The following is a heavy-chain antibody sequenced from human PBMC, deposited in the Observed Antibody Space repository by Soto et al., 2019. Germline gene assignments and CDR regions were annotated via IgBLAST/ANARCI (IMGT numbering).Heavy chain of an antibody. V-gene: IGHV1-69*02. Sequence: QVQLVQSGADVKKPGSSVKVSCKASGGTFSSYTISWVRQAPGQGLEWMGRIIPILGVANYAHKCQGRVTITADKSKSTADMELSSLRSEDTAMYYCAIDCCGTEPYWGQGTMVTVSS. CDR1: GGTFSSYT. CDR3: AIDCCGTEPY. CDR2: IIPILGVA. D-gene: IGHD2-21*01. J-gene: IGHJ3*01.